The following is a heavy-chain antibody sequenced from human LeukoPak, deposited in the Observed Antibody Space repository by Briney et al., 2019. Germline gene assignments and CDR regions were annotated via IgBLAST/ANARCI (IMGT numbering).Heavy chain of an antibody. J-gene: IGHJ4*02. Sequence: ASVKVSCKASGYTFTSYGISWVRQAPGQGLEWMGWISAYNGNTNYAQKLQGRVTMTTDTYTSTAYMELRSLRSDDTAVYYCARGLYYDSSGYYYPPAGFDYWGQGTLVTVSS. CDR2: ISAYNGNT. CDR1: GYTFTSYG. CDR3: ARGLYYDSSGYYYPPAGFDY. D-gene: IGHD3-22*01. V-gene: IGHV1-18*01.